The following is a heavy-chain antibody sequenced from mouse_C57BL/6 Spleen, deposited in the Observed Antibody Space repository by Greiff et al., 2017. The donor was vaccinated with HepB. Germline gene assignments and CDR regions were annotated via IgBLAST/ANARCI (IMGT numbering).Heavy chain of an antibody. V-gene: IGHV1-72*01. CDR2: IDPNSGGT. J-gene: IGHJ2*01. D-gene: IGHD1-1*01. Sequence: QVQLQQPGAELVKPGASVKLSCKASGYTFTSYWMHWVKQRPGRGLEWIGRIDPNSGGTKYNEKFKSKATLTVDKSSSTAYMQLSSLTSEDSAIYYCARAPFYTTVVARAYYFDDWGQGTTLTVSS. CDR1: GYTFTSYW. CDR3: ARAPFYTTVVARAYYFDD.